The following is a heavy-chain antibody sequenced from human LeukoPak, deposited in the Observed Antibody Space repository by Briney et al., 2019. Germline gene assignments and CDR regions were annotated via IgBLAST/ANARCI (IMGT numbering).Heavy chain of an antibody. CDR3: ARDPGAQIYAGTLANDY. CDR1: GYTFTGYY. Sequence: ASVKVSCKASGYTFTGYYMHWMRQAPGQRLEWMGWINPNNGDTNYAQKFQGRVTMTRDTSISTAYMELSRLRSDDSAVYYCARDPGAQIYAGTLANDYRGQGTLVTVSS. D-gene: IGHD6-13*01. J-gene: IGHJ4*02. V-gene: IGHV1-2*02. CDR2: INPNNGDT.